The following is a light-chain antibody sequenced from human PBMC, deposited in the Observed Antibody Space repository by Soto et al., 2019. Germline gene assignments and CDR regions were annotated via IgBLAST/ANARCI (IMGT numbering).Light chain of an antibody. CDR1: QSIRYW. J-gene: IGKJ1*01. CDR3: QLSTSHSEA. Sequence: DIQMNMSPSTLSASVEDRATITCRASQSIRYWLAWFQQKPGKAPRLLIYKASTLKSGVPSRFSGSGSGTEFTLTISSLQPDDFATYYCQLSTSHSEAFAQGTKVDI. V-gene: IGKV1-5*03. CDR2: KAS.